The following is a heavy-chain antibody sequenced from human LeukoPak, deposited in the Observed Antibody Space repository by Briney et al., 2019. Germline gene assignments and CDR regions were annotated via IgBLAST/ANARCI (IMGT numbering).Heavy chain of an antibody. D-gene: IGHD3-22*01. Sequence: GGSLRLSCAASGFTFSSYDMHWVRQPTGKGLEWVSGIGTTGDTYYPGSVKGRFTISRENAKNALYLQMNSLRAGDTAVYYCARGLYYYDSSCYYGDTFDIWGQGTMVIVSS. J-gene: IGHJ3*02. V-gene: IGHV3-13*04. CDR3: ARGLYYYDSSCYYGDTFDI. CDR1: GFTFSSYD. CDR2: IGTTGDT.